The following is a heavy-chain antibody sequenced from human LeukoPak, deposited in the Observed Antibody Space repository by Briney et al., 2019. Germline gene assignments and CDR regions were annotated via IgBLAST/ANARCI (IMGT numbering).Heavy chain of an antibody. D-gene: IGHD6-13*01. V-gene: IGHV1-46*01. CDR2: INPSGGST. J-gene: IGHJ4*02. CDR1: GYTFTSYY. Sequence: ASVKVSCKASGYTFTSYYMHWVRQAPGQGLEWMGIINPSGGSTSYAQKFQGRVAMTRDTSTSTVYMELSSLRSEDTAVYYCARAHLSSSWYHPFDYWGQGTLVTVSS. CDR3: ARAHLSSSWYHPFDY.